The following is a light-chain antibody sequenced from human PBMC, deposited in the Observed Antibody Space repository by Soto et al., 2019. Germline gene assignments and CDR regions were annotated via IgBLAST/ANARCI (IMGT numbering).Light chain of an antibody. CDR3: LQDDGYPLT. J-gene: IGKJ4*01. Sequence: AIQMTQSPSSLSASVGDSVTITCRASQGIRNDLSWYQQKPGKAPKLLIYDASSLQSGVPSRFSGSGSGTDFTLAISSLQPEYFGTYSCLQDDGYPLTFGGGTQVEIK. CDR1: QGIRND. CDR2: DAS. V-gene: IGKV1-6*01.